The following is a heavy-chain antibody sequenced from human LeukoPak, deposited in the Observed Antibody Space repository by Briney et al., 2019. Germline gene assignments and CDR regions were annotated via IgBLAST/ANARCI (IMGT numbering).Heavy chain of an antibody. CDR2: ISYDGSNK. CDR1: GFTFSSYG. V-gene: IGHV3-30*18. D-gene: IGHD3-22*01. Sequence: GRSLRLSCAASGFTFSSYGMHWVRQAPGKGLEWVAVISYDGSNKYYADSVKGRFTISRDNSKNTLYLQMNSLRAEDTVVYYCAKPPTRRYYDSSGYPARGAFDIWGQGTMVTVSS. J-gene: IGHJ3*02. CDR3: AKPPTRRYYDSSGYPARGAFDI.